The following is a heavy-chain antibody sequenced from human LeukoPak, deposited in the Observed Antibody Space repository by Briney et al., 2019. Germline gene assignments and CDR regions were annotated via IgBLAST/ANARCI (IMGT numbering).Heavy chain of an antibody. CDR3: ARELRRERILDY. Sequence: SVKVSCKDSGGTFNSYTINWVRQAPGQGLEWMGGIIPIFGTANYAQKFQGRVTITADESTSTAYMELSSLRSEDTAVYYCARELRRERILDYWGQGTLVTVSS. J-gene: IGHJ4*02. D-gene: IGHD1-26*01. CDR1: GGTFNSYT. V-gene: IGHV1-69*01. CDR2: IIPIFGTA.